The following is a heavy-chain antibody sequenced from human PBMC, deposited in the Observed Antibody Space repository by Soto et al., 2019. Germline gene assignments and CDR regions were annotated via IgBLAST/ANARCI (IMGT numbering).Heavy chain of an antibody. Sequence: PGGSLRLSCAVSGFSFSDAWLNWVRQAPGKGLEWVGRIKTKSDSAATDYAAPVKGRLIISRDDSKNTLFLQLNSLQAEDTAVYYCTTALQNRRYPWTFSGGQEPLVTVPS. V-gene: IGHV3-15*07. CDR3: TTALQNRRYPWTFS. CDR2: IKTKSDSAAT. CDR1: GFSFSDAW. J-gene: IGHJ4*02. D-gene: IGHD1-20*01.